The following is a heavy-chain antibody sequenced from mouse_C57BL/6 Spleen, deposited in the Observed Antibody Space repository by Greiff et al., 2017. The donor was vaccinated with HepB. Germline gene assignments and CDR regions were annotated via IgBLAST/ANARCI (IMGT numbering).Heavy chain of an antibody. Sequence: QVQLQQPGAELVKPGASVKLSCKASGYTFTCYWMHWVKQRPGQGLEWIGMIHPNSGSTNYNEKFKSKATLTVDKSSSTAYMQLSSLTSEDSAVYYCAREGGRYFDYWGQGTTLTVSS. J-gene: IGHJ2*01. CDR2: IHPNSGST. CDR3: AREGGRYFDY. CDR1: GYTFTCYW. V-gene: IGHV1-64*01.